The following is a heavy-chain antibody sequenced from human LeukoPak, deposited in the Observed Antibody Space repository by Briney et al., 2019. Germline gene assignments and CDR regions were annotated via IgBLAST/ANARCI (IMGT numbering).Heavy chain of an antibody. J-gene: IGHJ4*02. CDR1: GFTVSTNY. CDR2: IYSGGST. V-gene: IGHV3-53*01. D-gene: IGHD6-13*01. Sequence: PGGSLRLSCAASGFTVSTNYMNWVRQAPGKGLEWVSIIYSGGSTYYADSVKGRFTISRDNSKNTLYLQMNSLRAEDTAVYYCAREGQGAAFDYWGQGTLVTVSS. CDR3: AREGQGAAFDY.